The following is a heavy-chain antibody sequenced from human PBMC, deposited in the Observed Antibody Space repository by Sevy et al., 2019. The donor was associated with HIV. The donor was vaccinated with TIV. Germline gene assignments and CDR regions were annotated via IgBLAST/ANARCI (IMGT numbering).Heavy chain of an antibody. CDR2: IWYDGSNK. Sequence: GGSLRLSCAASGFTFSSYGMHWVRQAPGKGLEWVAVIWYDGSNKYYADSVKGRFTISRDNSKNTLYLQMNSLRAEDTAVYHCAKSLGITMVRGATIDYWGQGTLVTVSS. D-gene: IGHD3-10*01. CDR1: GFTFSSYG. V-gene: IGHV3-33*06. J-gene: IGHJ4*02. CDR3: AKSLGITMVRGATIDY.